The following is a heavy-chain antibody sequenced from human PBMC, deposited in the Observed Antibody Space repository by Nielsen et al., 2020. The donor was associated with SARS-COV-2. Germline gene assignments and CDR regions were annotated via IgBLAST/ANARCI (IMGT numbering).Heavy chain of an antibody. V-gene: IGHV3-7*03. D-gene: IGHD6-19*01. CDR3: ARLETSSGWDWDY. CDR1: GFTFSSYW. J-gene: IGHJ4*02. Sequence: GGSLRLSCAASGFTFSSYWMSWVRQAPGKGLEWVANIKQDGSEKFYVDSVKGRFTISRDNAKNSLYLQMNSLRAEDTAVYYCARLETSSGWDWDYWGQGTLVTVSS. CDR2: IKQDGSEK.